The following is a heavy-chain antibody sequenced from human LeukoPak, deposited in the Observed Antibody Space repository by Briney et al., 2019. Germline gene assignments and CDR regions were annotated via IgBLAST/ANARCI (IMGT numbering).Heavy chain of an antibody. CDR1: GGSFSGYY. V-gene: IGHV4-34*01. CDR2: IKHSGST. J-gene: IGHJ4*02. D-gene: IGHD6-13*01. CDR3: ARGAGYSSSNDY. Sequence: SETLSLTCAVYGGSFSGYYWSWIRQPPGKGLEWIGEIKHSGSTNYNPSLKSRVTISVDTSKNQFSLKLSSVTAADTAVYYCARGAGYSSSNDYWGQGTLVTVSS.